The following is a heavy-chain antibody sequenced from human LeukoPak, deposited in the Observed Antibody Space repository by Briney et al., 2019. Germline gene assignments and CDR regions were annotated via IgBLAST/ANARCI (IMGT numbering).Heavy chain of an antibody. Sequence: ASVKVSCKASGYTFTGYYMHWVRQAPGQGLEWMGWINPNSGGTNYAQKFQGRVTMTRDTSISTAYMELSRLRSDDTAVYYCARDTGIAVAGVDGMDVWGLGTTVTVSS. CDR1: GYTFTGYY. CDR2: INPNSGGT. D-gene: IGHD6-19*01. CDR3: ARDTGIAVAGVDGMDV. V-gene: IGHV1-2*02. J-gene: IGHJ6*02.